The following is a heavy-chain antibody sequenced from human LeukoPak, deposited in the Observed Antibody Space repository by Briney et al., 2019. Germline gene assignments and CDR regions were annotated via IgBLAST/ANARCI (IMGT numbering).Heavy chain of an antibody. D-gene: IGHD3-22*01. CDR3: AKDYFPDYDSSDYYGDFDY. V-gene: IGHV3-30*02. CDR1: GFPFSSHG. J-gene: IGHJ4*02. CDR2: IRQEGRDT. Sequence: GGSLRLSCAASGFPFSSHGMHWVRQAPGKGLEWVAYIRQEGRDTYYADSVKGRFTISRDNSKNTLYLQMNSLRAEDTAVYYCAKDYFPDYDSSDYYGDFDYWGQGTLVTVSS.